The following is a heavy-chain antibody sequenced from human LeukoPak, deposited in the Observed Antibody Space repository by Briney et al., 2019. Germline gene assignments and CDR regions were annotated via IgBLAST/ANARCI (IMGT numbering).Heavy chain of an antibody. V-gene: IGHV4-59*01. CDR2: IYYSGTT. D-gene: IGHD6-13*01. CDR3: ARGVYIAAAQYGY. J-gene: IGHJ4*02. CDR1: GGSISSYY. Sequence: SETPSLTCTVSGGSISSYYWNWIRQPPGKGLEWIGYIYYSGTTNYNPSLKSRVTISVDTSRNQFSLKLSSVTAADTAVYYCARGVYIAAAQYGYWGQGTLVTVSS.